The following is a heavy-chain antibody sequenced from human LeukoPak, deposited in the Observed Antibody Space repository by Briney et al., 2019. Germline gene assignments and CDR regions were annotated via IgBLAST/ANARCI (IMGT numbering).Heavy chain of an antibody. J-gene: IGHJ6*02. Sequence: ASVKVSCKASGGTFSSYAISWVRQAPGQGLEWMGGIIPIFGTANYAQKFQGRVTITADESTSTAYMELSSLRSEDTAVYYCAKEVSNGDYSILGYYYNGMDVWGQGTTVTVSS. V-gene: IGHV1-69*13. CDR2: IIPIFGTA. D-gene: IGHD4-11*01. CDR1: GGTFSSYA. CDR3: AKEVSNGDYSILGYYYNGMDV.